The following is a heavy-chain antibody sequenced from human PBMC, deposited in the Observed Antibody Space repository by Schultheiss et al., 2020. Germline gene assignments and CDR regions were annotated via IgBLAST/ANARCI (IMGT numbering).Heavy chain of an antibody. V-gene: IGHV4-31*11. CDR3: ARGRVLRFLEWPTRRGNWFDP. CDR2: IYYSGST. CDR1: GGSFSGYY. Sequence: SQTLSLTCAVYGGSFSGYYWSWIRQHPGKGLEWIGYIYYSGSTYYNPSLKSRVTISVDTSKNQFSLKLSSVTAADTAVYYCARGRVLRFLEWPTRRGNWFDPWGQGTLVTVSS. D-gene: IGHD3-3*01. J-gene: IGHJ5*02.